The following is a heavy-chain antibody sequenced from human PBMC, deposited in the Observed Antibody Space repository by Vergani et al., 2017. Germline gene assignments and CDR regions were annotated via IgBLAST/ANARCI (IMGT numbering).Heavy chain of an antibody. Sequence: QVQLVQSGAEVKKPGSSVKVSCKASGGTFSSYAISWVRQAPGQGLEWMGGIIPIFGTANYAQKFQGRVTMTEDTSTDTAYMELSSLRSEDTAVYYCARESGVVATIGGFDYWGQGTLVTVSS. CDR1: GGTFSSYA. CDR3: ARESGVVATIGGFDY. D-gene: IGHD5-12*01. CDR2: IIPIFGTA. V-gene: IGHV1-69*06. J-gene: IGHJ4*02.